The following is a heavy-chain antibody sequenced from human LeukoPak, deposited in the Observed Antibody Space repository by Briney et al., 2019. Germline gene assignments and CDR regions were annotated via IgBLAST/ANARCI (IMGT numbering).Heavy chain of an antibody. J-gene: IGHJ4*02. D-gene: IGHD6-6*01. Sequence: GGSLRLSCAASGFTFSSYEMNWVRQAPGKGLEWVSYISSSGGTIYYADSVKGRFTISRDNAKNTLYLQMNSLRAEDTAVYYCARGPLLVSNWGQGTLVTVSS. CDR1: GFTFSSYE. V-gene: IGHV3-48*03. CDR2: ISSSGGTI. CDR3: ARGPLLVSN.